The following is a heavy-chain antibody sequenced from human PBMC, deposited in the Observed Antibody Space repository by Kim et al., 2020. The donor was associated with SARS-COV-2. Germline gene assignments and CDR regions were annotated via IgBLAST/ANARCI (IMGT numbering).Heavy chain of an antibody. CDR3: ATTTYGSGSYPPDY. D-gene: IGHD3-10*01. V-gene: IGHV3-30-3*01. Sequence: GGSLRLSCAASGFTFSSYAMHWVRQAPGKGLEWVAVISYDGSNKYYADSVKGRFTISRDNSKNTLYLQMNSLRAEDTAVYYCATTTYGSGSYPPDYWGQGTLVTVSS. CDR1: GFTFSSYA. J-gene: IGHJ4*02. CDR2: ISYDGSNK.